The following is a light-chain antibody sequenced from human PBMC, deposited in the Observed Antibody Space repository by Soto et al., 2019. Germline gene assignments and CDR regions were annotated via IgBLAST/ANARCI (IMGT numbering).Light chain of an antibody. Sequence: QSVLTQPPSASGNPGHGVTISCSGSTSKIGSNYVYWYQQLPGTAPKLLIYRNNQRPSGVPDRFSGSKSGTSASLAISGLRSDDEADYFCATWDDSLNGFYVFGTGTKVTVL. CDR1: TSKIGSNY. V-gene: IGLV1-47*01. CDR3: ATWDDSLNGFYV. J-gene: IGLJ1*01. CDR2: RNN.